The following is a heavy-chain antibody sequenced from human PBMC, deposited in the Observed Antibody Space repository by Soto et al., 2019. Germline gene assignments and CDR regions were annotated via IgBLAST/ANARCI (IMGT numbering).Heavy chain of an antibody. CDR2: IYYSGST. CDR3: AMAYSSLLGMDV. Sequence: QLQLQESGPGLVKPSETLSLTCTVSGGSISSSSYYWGWIRQPPGKGLEWIGSIYYSGSTYYNPSLKSRVTISVDTSKNQFSLKLSSVTAADTAVYYCAMAYSSLLGMDVWGQGTTVTVSS. CDR1: GGSISSSSYY. V-gene: IGHV4-39*01. J-gene: IGHJ6*02. D-gene: IGHD6-6*01.